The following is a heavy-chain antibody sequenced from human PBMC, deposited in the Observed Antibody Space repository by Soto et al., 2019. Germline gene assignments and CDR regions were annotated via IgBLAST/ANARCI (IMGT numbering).Heavy chain of an antibody. CDR2: IIPFFGTA. Sequence: QVQLVQSGAEVKKTGSSAKVSCKTSGVTFSTFGISWVRQAPGQGLEWMGGIIPFFGTAEYSQKFEDRITITADESTNTVYMALRSLTSADTAIYYCARTAPMDAGDKYYYDFWGQGALVTVSS. V-gene: IGHV1-69*01. D-gene: IGHD3-16*01. J-gene: IGHJ4*02. CDR3: ARTAPMDAGDKYYYDF. CDR1: GVTFSTFG.